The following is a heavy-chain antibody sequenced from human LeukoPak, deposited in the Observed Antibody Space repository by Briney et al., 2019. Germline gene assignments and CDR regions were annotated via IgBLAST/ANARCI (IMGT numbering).Heavy chain of an antibody. D-gene: IGHD3-10*01. V-gene: IGHV3-15*01. J-gene: IGHJ4*02. Sequence: GGSLRLSCAASGFTFSNAWMSWVRQAPGKGLEWIGRIKTKADGETTDYAAPVKGKCTISRDDSKSTLYVQMNSLKTEDTGVYYCTTGTYYGSGRLDYWGQGTPVTVSS. CDR2: IKTKADGETT. CDR1: GFTFSNAW. CDR3: TTGTYYGSGRLDY.